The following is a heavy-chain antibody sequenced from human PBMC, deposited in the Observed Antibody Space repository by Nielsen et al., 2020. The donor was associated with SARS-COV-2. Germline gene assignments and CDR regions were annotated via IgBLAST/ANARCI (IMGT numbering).Heavy chain of an antibody. Sequence: ASVKVSCKASGYTFTSYAMHWVRQAPGQRLEWMGWINAGNGNTKYSQKFQGRVTITRDTSASTAYMELSSLRSEDTAVYYCATDYTYGDKRGAGYWGQGTLVTVSS. D-gene: IGHD4-17*01. CDR1: GYTFTSYA. CDR2: INAGNGNT. J-gene: IGHJ4*02. CDR3: ATDYTYGDKRGAGY. V-gene: IGHV1-3*01.